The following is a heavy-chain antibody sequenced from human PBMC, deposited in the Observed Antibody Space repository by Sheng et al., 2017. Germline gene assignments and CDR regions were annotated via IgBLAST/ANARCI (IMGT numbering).Heavy chain of an antibody. Sequence: QVQLQESGPGLVKPSETLSLTCTVSGYSISSGYYWGWIRQPPGKGLEWIGSIHHIGSTYYNPSLKSRVTILVDTSKNQFSLKLSSVTAADTAVYYCARVFCGADCSIEGYWGQGSLVTVFS. J-gene: IGHJ4*02. CDR2: IHHIGST. D-gene: IGHD2-21*02. V-gene: IGHV4-38-2*02. CDR1: GYSISSGYY. CDR3: ARVFCGADCSIEGY.